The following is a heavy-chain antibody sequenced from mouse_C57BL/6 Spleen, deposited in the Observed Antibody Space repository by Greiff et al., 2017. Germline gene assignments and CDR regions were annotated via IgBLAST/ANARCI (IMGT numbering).Heavy chain of an antibody. CDR1: GFSFNTYA. D-gene: IGHD1-1*01. CDR2: IRSKSNNYAT. CDR3: VRQGAENYYYGSSYWYFDV. J-gene: IGHJ1*03. Sequence: EVQLHESGGGLVQPKGSLKLSCAASGFSFNTYAMNWVRQAPGKGLEWVARIRSKSNNYATYYADSVKDRFTISRDDSESMLYLQMNNLKTEDTAMYYCVRQGAENYYYGSSYWYFDVWGTGTTVTVSS. V-gene: IGHV10-1*01.